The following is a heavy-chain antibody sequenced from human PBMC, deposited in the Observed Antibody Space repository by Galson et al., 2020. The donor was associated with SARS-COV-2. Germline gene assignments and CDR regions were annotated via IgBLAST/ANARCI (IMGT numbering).Heavy chain of an antibody. D-gene: IGHD6-13*01. V-gene: IGHV3-30*04. CDR3: ARETDDYTSSWYDY. J-gene: IGHJ4*02. CDR2: ISYDGTKR. CDR1: GFTFSSSA. Sequence: SLRLSSRASGFTFSSSAMHWVRQAPGKGLEWVAIISYDGTKRYNLDSVKGRFTISRDNSKNTLVLQMDSLTTEDTAVYYCARETDDYTSSWYDYWGQGTLVTVAS.